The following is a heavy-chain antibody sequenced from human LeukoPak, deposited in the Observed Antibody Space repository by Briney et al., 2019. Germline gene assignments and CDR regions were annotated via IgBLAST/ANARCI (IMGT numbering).Heavy chain of an antibody. Sequence: KPSETLSLTCTVSGGSISSSSYYWGWIRQPPGKGLEWIGSIYYSGSTYYNPSLKSRVTISVDTSKNQFSLKLSSVTAADTAVYYCARRVYYYDKYYFDYWGQGTLVTVSS. CDR2: IYYSGST. CDR3: ARRVYYYDKYYFDY. J-gene: IGHJ4*02. V-gene: IGHV4-39*07. D-gene: IGHD3-22*01. CDR1: GGSISSSSYY.